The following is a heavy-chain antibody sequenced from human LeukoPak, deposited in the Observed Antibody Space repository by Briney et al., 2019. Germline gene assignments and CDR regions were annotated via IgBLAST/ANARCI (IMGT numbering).Heavy chain of an antibody. CDR1: GGSISSYY. CDR3: ARVVGQWLVRRSYFDY. Sequence: SETLSLTCTVSGGSISSYYWSWIRQPPGKGLEWIGYIYYSGSTNYNPSLKSRVTISVDTSKNQFSLKLSSVTAADTAVYYCARVVGQWLVRRSYFDYWGQGTLVTVSS. V-gene: IGHV4-59*12. CDR2: IYYSGST. D-gene: IGHD6-19*01. J-gene: IGHJ4*02.